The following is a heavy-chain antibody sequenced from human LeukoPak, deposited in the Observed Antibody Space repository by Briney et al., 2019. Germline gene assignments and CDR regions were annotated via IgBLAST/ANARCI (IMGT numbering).Heavy chain of an antibody. CDR2: IKQDGSEK. J-gene: IGHJ4*02. Sequence: GGSLRLSCAASEFTFSSYWMSWVHQAPGKGLEWVANIKQDGSEKYYVDSVKGRFTISRDNAKNSLYLQMNSLRAEDTAVYYCARDEYYYDSSGYTGSDYWGQGTLVTVSS. V-gene: IGHV3-7*01. CDR1: EFTFSSYW. CDR3: ARDEYYYDSSGYTGSDY. D-gene: IGHD3-22*01.